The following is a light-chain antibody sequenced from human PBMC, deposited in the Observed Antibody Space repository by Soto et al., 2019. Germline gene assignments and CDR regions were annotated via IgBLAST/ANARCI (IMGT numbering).Light chain of an antibody. CDR3: QQYGSSRLT. J-gene: IGKJ4*01. Sequence: RVITQSPATLSVSTGERATLSCRASQFLSSYLAWYQQIPGQAPRLLIYGASSRATGIPDRFSGSGSGTDFTLTISRLEPEDFAVYYCQQYGSSRLTSCGGTKVDIK. CDR2: GAS. V-gene: IGKV3-20*01. CDR1: QFLSSY.